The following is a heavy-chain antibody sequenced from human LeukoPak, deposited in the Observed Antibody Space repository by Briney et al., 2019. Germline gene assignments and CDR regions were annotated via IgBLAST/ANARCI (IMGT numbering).Heavy chain of an antibody. Sequence: SETLSLTCTVSGGSISSYYWSWIRQPPGKGLEWIGYIYYSGSTNYNPSLKSRVTISVDTSKNQFSLKLSSVTAADTAVYYCARLPIYRGSIDAFDIWGQGTMVTVSS. CDR3: ARLPIYRGSIDAFDI. CDR1: GGSISSYY. V-gene: IGHV4-59*08. D-gene: IGHD4-23*01. J-gene: IGHJ3*02. CDR2: IYYSGST.